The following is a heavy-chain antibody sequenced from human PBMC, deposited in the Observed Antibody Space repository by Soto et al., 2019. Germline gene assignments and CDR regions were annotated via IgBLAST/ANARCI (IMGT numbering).Heavy chain of an antibody. D-gene: IGHD2-15*01. CDR2: IYPGDSET. CDR1: EYSFTNNW. Sequence: GESLKISCKGSEYSFTNNWIVWVRQMPGKGLKWMGVIYPGDSETTYSPPFQGHATISVDKSISTAFLQWSSLKASDTAMYYCSRSAANLEVIPFDIWGQGTMVTVSS. CDR3: SRSAANLEVIPFDI. J-gene: IGHJ3*02. V-gene: IGHV5-51*01.